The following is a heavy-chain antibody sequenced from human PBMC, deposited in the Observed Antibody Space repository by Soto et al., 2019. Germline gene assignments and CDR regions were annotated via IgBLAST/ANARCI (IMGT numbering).Heavy chain of an antibody. J-gene: IGHJ5*02. D-gene: IGHD2-8*01. CDR1: GFTFSSHW. CDR3: ATSMRHTLNP. Sequence: EVQVVESGGGLVQPGGSLRLSCAASGFTFSSHWMTWVRQVPGKGLEWVANINQAGSDRYYVDSVKGRFTISRDNAKNSLCLHMNSLRVEDTAVCYGATSMRHTLNPWGQGTLVTVSS. CDR2: INQAGSDR. V-gene: IGHV3-7*01.